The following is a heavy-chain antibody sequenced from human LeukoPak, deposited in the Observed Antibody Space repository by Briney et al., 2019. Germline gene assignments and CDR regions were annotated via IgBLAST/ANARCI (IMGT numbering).Heavy chain of an antibody. Sequence: PGGSLRLSCAASGFTSSQYWMSWVRQAPGKGLVWVSRINGDVTTTTYADSVKGRFTISRDNAKNTLYLQMNSLRAEDTAIYYCARSDWFDPWGQGTLVTVSS. CDR3: ARSDWFDP. CDR2: INGDVTTT. CDR1: GFTSSQYW. V-gene: IGHV3-74*01. J-gene: IGHJ5*02.